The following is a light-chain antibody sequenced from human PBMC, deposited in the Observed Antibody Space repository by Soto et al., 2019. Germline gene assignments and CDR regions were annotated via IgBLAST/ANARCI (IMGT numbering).Light chain of an antibody. V-gene: IGKV3-11*01. J-gene: IGKJ2*01. CDR1: QSVSSD. Sequence: IVLTQSPATLYLSPGERATLSCRASQSVSSDLAWYQQKTGQAPRLLIYDASNRATGIPARFSGSGSGTDITLTISSLGPEHVAVYYCQQRSNWPRTFGQGTKLEIK. CDR2: DAS. CDR3: QQRSNWPRT.